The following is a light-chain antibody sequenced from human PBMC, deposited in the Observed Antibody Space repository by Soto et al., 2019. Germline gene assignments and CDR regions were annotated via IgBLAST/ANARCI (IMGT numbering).Light chain of an antibody. CDR1: QSVTSSY. CDR3: QHYDRSPYT. J-gene: IGKJ2*01. V-gene: IGKV3-20*01. CDR2: GAS. Sequence: EIVLTQSPSTLSLSPGERATLSCRASQSVTSSYLAWYQQKPGQAPRLLIYGASSRATGIPDRFSGRGSGTDFTLTISRLEPEDSAVYFCQHYDRSPYTFGQGTKLEIK.